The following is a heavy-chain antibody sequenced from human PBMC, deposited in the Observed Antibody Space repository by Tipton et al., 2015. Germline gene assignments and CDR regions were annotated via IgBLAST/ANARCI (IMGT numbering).Heavy chain of an antibody. V-gene: IGHV4-59*01. CDR2: IYYSGST. CDR3: ARDLEHGMDV. D-gene: IGHD5-24*01. Sequence: GLVKPSETLSLTCTVSGGSFSDYYWSWIRQSPGEGLEWIGYIYYSGSTNYNPSLRSRVAMSMDTSKNQFSLKLSSVIAADTAVYYCARDLEHGMDVWGQGTTVTVSS. J-gene: IGHJ6*02. CDR1: GGSFSDYY.